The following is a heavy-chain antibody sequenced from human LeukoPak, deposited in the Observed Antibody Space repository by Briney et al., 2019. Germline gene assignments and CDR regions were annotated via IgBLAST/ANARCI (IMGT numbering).Heavy chain of an antibody. J-gene: IGHJ5*02. V-gene: IGHV3-21*01. CDR2: ISSSSSYI. CDR3: AREIGYSYGFGWFDP. Sequence: GGSLRLSCAASGFTFSSYSMNWVRQAPGKGLEWVSSISSSSSYIYYADSVKGRFTISRDNAKNSLYLQMNSLRAEDTAVYYCAREIGYSYGFGWFDPWGQGTLATVSS. CDR1: GFTFSSYS. D-gene: IGHD5-18*01.